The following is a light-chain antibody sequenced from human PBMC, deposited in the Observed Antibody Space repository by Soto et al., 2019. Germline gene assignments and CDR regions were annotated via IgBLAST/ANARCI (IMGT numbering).Light chain of an antibody. CDR3: SSYTSSSHVV. CDR2: EVS. J-gene: IGLJ2*01. V-gene: IGLV2-14*01. Sequence: QSVLTQPASLSGSPGQSVTISCTGTSSDVGGYNYVSWYQQHPGKAPKLMIYEVSNRPSGVSNRFSVSKSGNTASLTIYGFQADHEADYYCSSYTSSSHVVFGGVTKLTVL. CDR1: SSDVGGYNY.